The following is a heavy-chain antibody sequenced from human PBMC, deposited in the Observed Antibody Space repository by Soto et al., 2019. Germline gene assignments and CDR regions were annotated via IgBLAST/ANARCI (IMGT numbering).Heavy chain of an antibody. V-gene: IGHV3-15*07. CDR2: IKSKTDGGKK. Sequence: GGSLRLSCAASGFTFSNAWMNWVRQAPGKGLEWVGRIKSKTDGGKKDYAAPVKGRFTISRDDSKNTLYLQMNSLKTEDTAVYYCTTPPPLRYFDWLLYPALDAFDIWGQGTMVTVSS. D-gene: IGHD3-9*01. CDR1: GFTFSNAW. J-gene: IGHJ3*02. CDR3: TTPPPLRYFDWLLYPALDAFDI.